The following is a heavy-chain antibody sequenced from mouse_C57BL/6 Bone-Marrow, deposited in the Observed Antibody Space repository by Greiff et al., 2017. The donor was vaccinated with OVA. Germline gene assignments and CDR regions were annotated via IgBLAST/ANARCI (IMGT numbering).Heavy chain of an antibody. Sequence: QVTLKESGPGILQSSQTLSLTCSFSGFSLSTSGMGVSWIRQPSGKGLEWLAHIYWDDDKRYNTSLKSRPTISKDTSRNQVFLKITSVDTADTATYYCARREGYSNYWYFDVWGTGTTVTVSS. J-gene: IGHJ1*03. CDR2: IYWDDDK. V-gene: IGHV8-12*01. CDR3: ARREGYSNYWYFDV. CDR1: GFSLSTSGMG. D-gene: IGHD2-5*01.